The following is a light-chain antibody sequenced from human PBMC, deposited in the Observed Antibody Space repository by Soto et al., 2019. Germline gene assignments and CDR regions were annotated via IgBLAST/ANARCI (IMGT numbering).Light chain of an antibody. V-gene: IGLV7-43*01. Sequence: QAVVTQEPSLTVSPGGTVTLTCASSTGPVTSGFYPHWVQQKPGQAPRTLIYSTTNKHSWTPARFSGSLLGGKAALTLSGVQPEDEADYYCCSYAGSSTHVVFGGGTKLTVL. J-gene: IGLJ2*01. CDR2: STT. CDR3: CSYAGSSTHVV. CDR1: TGPVTSGFY.